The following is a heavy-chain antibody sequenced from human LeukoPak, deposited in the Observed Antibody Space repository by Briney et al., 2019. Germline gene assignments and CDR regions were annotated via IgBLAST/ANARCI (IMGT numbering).Heavy chain of an antibody. CDR1: GGSISSYY. CDR2: IYTSGST. CDR3: ARDKESIAVYYMDV. D-gene: IGHD6-19*01. Sequence: SETLSLTCTVSGGSISSYYWSWIRQPAGKGLEWIGRIYTSGSTNYNPSLKSRVTISVDTSKNQFSLKLSSVTAADTAVYYCARDKESIAVYYMDVWGKGTTVTISS. J-gene: IGHJ6*03. V-gene: IGHV4-4*07.